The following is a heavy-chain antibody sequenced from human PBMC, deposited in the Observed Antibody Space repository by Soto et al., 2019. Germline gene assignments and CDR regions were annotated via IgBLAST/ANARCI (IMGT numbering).Heavy chain of an antibody. Sequence: PGGSLRLSCAASGFTFSSYAVSWVRQAPGKGLEWVSAISGSGGSTYYADSVKGRFTISRDNSKNTLYLQMNSLRAEDTAVYYCAKGMAARHGAYYYYYMDGSGKGTTVTVSS. CDR2: ISGSGGST. J-gene: IGHJ6*03. CDR3: AKGMAARHGAYYYYYMDG. CDR1: GFTFSSYA. D-gene: IGHD6-6*01. V-gene: IGHV3-23*01.